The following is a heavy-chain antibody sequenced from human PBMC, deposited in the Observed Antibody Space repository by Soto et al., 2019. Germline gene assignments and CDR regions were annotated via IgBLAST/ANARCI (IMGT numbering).Heavy chain of an antibody. CDR2: IWYDGSNK. D-gene: IGHD3-22*01. J-gene: IGHJ4*02. V-gene: IGHV3-33*01. CDR3: ARMNYYDSSGYYPITLDF. CDR1: GFTFSSYG. Sequence: GGSLRLSCAASGFTFSSYGMHWVRQAPGKGLEWVAVIWYDGSNKYYADSVKGRFTISRDNSKNTLYLQMNSLRAEDTAVYYCARMNYYDSSGYYPITLDFRGQGTLVTVSS.